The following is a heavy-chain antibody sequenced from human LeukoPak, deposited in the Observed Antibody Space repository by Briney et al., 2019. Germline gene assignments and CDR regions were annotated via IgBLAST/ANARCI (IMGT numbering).Heavy chain of an antibody. CDR3: ARYSGYEQRLDY. J-gene: IGHJ4*02. CDR1: GFTFSSYE. V-gene: IGHV3-48*03. Sequence: GGSLRLSCAASGFTFSSYEMNWVRQALGKGLEWVSYISSSGSTIYYADSVKGRFTISRDNAKNSLYLQMNSLRAEDTAVYYCARYSGYEQRLDYWGQGTLVTVSS. CDR2: ISSSGSTI. D-gene: IGHD5-12*01.